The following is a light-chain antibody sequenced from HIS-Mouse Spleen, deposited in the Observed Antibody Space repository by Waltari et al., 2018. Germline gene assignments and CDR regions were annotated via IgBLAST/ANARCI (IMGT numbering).Light chain of an antibody. CDR1: SSDVGSYHL. J-gene: IGLJ1*01. V-gene: IGLV2-23*01. CDR3: CSYAGSSTFYV. Sequence: QSALTQPASVSGSPGPSITISCTGTSSDVGSYHLVSWYQQHPGKAPKLMIYEGSKRPSGVSNRFSGSKSGNTASLTISGLQAEDEADYYCCSYAGSSTFYVFGTGTKVTVL. CDR2: EGS.